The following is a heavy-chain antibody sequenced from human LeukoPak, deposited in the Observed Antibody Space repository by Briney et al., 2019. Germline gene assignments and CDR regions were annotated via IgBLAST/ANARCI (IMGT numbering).Heavy chain of an antibody. CDR2: IRYDGSNK. V-gene: IGHV3-30*02. Sequence: SGGSLRLSCAASGFTFSSYGMHWVRQAPGKGLEWVAFIRYDGSNKYYADSVKGRFTISRDNSKNTLYLQMNSLRAEDTAVYYCAKGSLGYCSSTSCYIDGLYYYYYMDVWGKGTTVTVSS. D-gene: IGHD2-2*02. CDR3: AKGSLGYCSSTSCYIDGLYYYYYMDV. J-gene: IGHJ6*03. CDR1: GFTFSSYG.